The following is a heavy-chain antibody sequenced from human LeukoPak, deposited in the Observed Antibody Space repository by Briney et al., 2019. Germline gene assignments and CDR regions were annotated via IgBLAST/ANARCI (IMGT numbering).Heavy chain of an antibody. V-gene: IGHV3-15*01. CDR2: IKSKTDGGTT. CDR1: GFTFSNAW. J-gene: IGHJ4*02. D-gene: IGHD2-2*01. CDR3: KCWGSTSLYYFDY. Sequence: GGSLRLSCAASGFTFSNAWMSWVRQAPGKGLERVGRIKSKTDGGTTDYAAPVKGRFTISRDDSKNTLYLQMNSLKTGDTAVYYCKCWGSTSLYYFDYWGQGTLVTVSS.